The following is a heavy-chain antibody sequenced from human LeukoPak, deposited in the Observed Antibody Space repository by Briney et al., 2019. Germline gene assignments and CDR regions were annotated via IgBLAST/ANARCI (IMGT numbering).Heavy chain of an antibody. V-gene: IGHV1-2*02. Sequence: GASVKVSCKASGYTFTGYYMHWVRQAPGQGLEWMGWINPNSGGTNYAQKFQGRVTMTRDTSISTAYMELSRLRSDDTAVYYCATTLELLTTGGFDYWGQGTLVTVSS. J-gene: IGHJ4*02. D-gene: IGHD3-9*01. CDR3: ATTLELLTTGGFDY. CDR1: GYTFTGYY. CDR2: INPNSGGT.